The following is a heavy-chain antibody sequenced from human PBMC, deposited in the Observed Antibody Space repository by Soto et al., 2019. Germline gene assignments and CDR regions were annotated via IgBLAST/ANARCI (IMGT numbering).Heavy chain of an antibody. Sequence: EVQLLESGGGLVQPGGSLRLSCAASGFNFNRLALTWVRQAPGKGLEWVSTMKATDSTKYYADSVKGRFTISRDSSTNTMYLQMNSLRGEDTAGYYCAKPYCPLAFDYWGQGTLVTVSS. CDR3: AKPYCPLAFDY. CDR2: MKATDSTK. V-gene: IGHV3-23*01. D-gene: IGHD2-15*01. J-gene: IGHJ4*02. CDR1: GFNFNRLA.